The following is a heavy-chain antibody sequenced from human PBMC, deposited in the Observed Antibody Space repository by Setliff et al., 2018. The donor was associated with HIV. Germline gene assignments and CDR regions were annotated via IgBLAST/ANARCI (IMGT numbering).Heavy chain of an antibody. D-gene: IGHD2-2*01. V-gene: IGHV4-39*06. CDR2: VYYSGTT. J-gene: IGHJ4*02. CDR3: ARLSCSSNSCPFDY. CDR1: DGSMTSGSYY. Sequence: LTCSVSDGSMTSGSYYWGWIRQPPGKGLEWIGSVYYSGTTYYNPSLKSRLRMSVDTPKNQFTLKVISMTAADTAVYYCARLSCSSNSCPFDYWVQGTLVTVSS.